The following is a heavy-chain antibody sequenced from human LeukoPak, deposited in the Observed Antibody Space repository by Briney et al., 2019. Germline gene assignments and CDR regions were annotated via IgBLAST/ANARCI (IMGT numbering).Heavy chain of an antibody. CDR1: GDTFSSYG. D-gene: IGHD3-22*01. V-gene: IGHV3-23*01. Sequence: GGSLRLSCAASGDTFSSYGMSWVRQAPGMGLEWVSASSGSGGSTYYADSVKGRFTISRDNSKNTLYLQMNSLRAEDTAVYYCAKDSSGYWYYFDYWGQGTLVTVSS. CDR2: SSGSGGST. CDR3: AKDSSGYWYYFDY. J-gene: IGHJ4*02.